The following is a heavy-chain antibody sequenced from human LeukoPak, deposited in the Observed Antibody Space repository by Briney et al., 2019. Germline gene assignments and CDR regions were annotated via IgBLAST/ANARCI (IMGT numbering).Heavy chain of an antibody. CDR1: GGTFSSYA. D-gene: IGHD6-13*01. CDR3: ARAEAGGIAAAGGYYFDY. J-gene: IGHJ4*02. CDR2: IIPIFGTA. Sequence: GSSVKVSCKASGGTFSSYAISWVRQAPGQGLEWMGGIIPIFGTANYAQKFQGRVTITADKSTSTAYMELSSLRSEDMAVYYCARAEAGGIAAAGGYYFDYWGQGTLVTVSS. V-gene: IGHV1-69*06.